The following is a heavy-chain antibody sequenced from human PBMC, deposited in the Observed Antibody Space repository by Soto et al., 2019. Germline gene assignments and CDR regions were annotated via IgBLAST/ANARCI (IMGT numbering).Heavy chain of an antibody. V-gene: IGHV3-23*01. CDR1: GFKISSSS. J-gene: IGHJ4*02. CDR2: FSGRSGDT. D-gene: IGHD6-19*01. CDR3: ARDSSAWPNYFDS. Sequence: GGSLRLSCAAFGFKISSSSMTWVRQAPGRGLEWVSAFSGRSGDTYYAASVKGRFTISGDNSKNTVILEMNNLRAEDTAVYYCARDSSAWPNYFDSWGQGIQVTVSS.